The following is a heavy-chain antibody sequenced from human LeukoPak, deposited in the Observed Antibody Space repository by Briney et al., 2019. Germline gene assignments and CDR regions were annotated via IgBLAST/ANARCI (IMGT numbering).Heavy chain of an antibody. CDR3: AKDRSSDYDFDY. J-gene: IGHJ4*02. CDR1: GYTFSSYA. Sequence: PGGSLRLSCTASGYTFSSYAMSWVRQAPGKGLEWVSAISGSGGSTYYADSVKGRFTISRDNSKNTLYLQMNSLRAEDTAVYYCAKDRSSDYDFDYWGQGTLVTVSS. CDR2: ISGSGGST. V-gene: IGHV3-23*01. D-gene: IGHD3-16*01.